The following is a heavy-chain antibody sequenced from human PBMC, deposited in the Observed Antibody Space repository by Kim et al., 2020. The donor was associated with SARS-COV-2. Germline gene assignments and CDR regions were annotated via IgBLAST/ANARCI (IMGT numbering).Heavy chain of an antibody. CDR3: ARGRDHSKSGD. CDR2: IHPSGST. V-gene: IGHV4-31*03. D-gene: IGHD4-4*01. CDR1: GGSISSGVYY. J-gene: IGHJ4*02. Sequence: SETLSLTCTVSGGSISSGVYYWSWMRQYPGKGLEWIGHIHPSGSTYYNPSLKSRVILSVDMSKNQFSLNLSSVTAADTAVYYCARGRDHSKSGDWGQGTLVTVSS.